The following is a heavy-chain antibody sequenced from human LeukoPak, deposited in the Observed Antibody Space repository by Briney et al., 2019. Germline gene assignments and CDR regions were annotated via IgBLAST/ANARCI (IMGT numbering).Heavy chain of an antibody. D-gene: IGHD6-19*01. CDR3: ARGGSPTIAVAGI. J-gene: IGHJ4*02. CDR2: TYYRLKWYN. Sequence: SQTLSLTCAISGDSVSSNSAACKWIRQSPSRGLEWLGRTYYRLKWYNDYAVSVKSRITINPDTSKNQFSLQLNSVTPEDTAVYYCARGGSPTIAVAGIWGQGTLVTVSS. CDR1: GDSVSSNSAA. V-gene: IGHV6-1*01.